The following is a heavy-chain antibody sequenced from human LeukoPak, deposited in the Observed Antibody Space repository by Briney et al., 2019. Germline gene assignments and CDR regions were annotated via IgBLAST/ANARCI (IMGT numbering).Heavy chain of an antibody. V-gene: IGHV3-21*01. CDR2: ISSSSSYI. Sequence: GGSLRLSCAASGFTFSNAWMSWVRQAPGKGLEWVSSISSSSSYIYYADSVKGRFTISRDNAKNSLYLQMNSLRAEDTAVYYCASDYYYYMDVWGKGTTVTVSS. CDR3: ASDYYYYMDV. CDR1: GFTFSNAW. J-gene: IGHJ6*03.